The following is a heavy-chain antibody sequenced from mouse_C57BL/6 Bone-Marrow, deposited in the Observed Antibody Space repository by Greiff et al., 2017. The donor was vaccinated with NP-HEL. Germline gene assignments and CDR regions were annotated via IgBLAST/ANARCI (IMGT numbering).Heavy chain of an antibody. D-gene: IGHD1-1*01. CDR1: GFTFSDYY. J-gene: IGHJ1*03. Sequence: EVMLVESEGGLVQPGSSMKLSCTASGFTFSDYYMAWVRQVPEKGLEWVANINYDGSSTYYLDSLKSRFIISRDNAKNILYLQMSSLKSEDTATYYCARDGPYYYGSSWYFDVWGTGTTVTVSS. CDR3: ARDGPYYYGSSWYFDV. V-gene: IGHV5-16*01. CDR2: INYDGSST.